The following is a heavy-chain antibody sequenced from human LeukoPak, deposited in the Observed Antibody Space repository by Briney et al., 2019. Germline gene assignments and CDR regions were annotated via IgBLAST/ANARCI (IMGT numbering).Heavy chain of an antibody. V-gene: IGHV1-18*04. D-gene: IGHD6-19*01. CDR2: ISAYNGNT. J-gene: IGHJ5*02. CDR3: ARDRPYSSGWYGNNWFDP. Sequence: ASVKVSCKASGYTFTSYYMHWVRQAPGQGLEWMGWISAYNGNTNYAQKLQGRVTMTTDTSTSTAYMELRSLRSDDTAVYYCARDRPYSSGWYGNNWFDPWGQGTLVTVSS. CDR1: GYTFTSYY.